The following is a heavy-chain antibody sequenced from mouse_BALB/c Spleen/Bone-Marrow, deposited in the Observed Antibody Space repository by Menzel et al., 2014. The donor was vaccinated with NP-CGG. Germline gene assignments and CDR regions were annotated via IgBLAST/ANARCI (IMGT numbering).Heavy chain of an antibody. CDR2: INPSTGYT. Sequence: QVHVKQSGAELAKPGASVKMSCKASGYTFTSYWMHWIKQRPGQGLEWIGYINPSTGYTEYNQTFKGKATLTAVKSTTTAYMQLSSLTSENCAVYNCARDDYEALAYWGQGTLGTVTA. V-gene: IGHV1-7*01. D-gene: IGHD2-4*01. J-gene: IGHJ3*01. CDR1: GYTFTSYW. CDR3: ARDDYEALAY.